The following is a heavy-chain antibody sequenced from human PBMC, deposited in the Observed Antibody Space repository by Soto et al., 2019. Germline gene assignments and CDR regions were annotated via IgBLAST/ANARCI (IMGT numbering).Heavy chain of an antibody. D-gene: IGHD3-22*01. CDR2: ISYDGSNK. V-gene: IGHV3-30*05. Sequence: GGSMRLSCGPARLTFSSYGMRWARQAPGKGLEWVAAISYDGSNKNHADSVKGRFTTSRDTSKKTLCLQMDSHRAEGPAVYYCSRATKVVGMTMSYFDYWGQGTLVTVSS. J-gene: IGHJ4*02. CDR3: SRATKVVGMTMSYFDY. CDR1: RLTFSSYG.